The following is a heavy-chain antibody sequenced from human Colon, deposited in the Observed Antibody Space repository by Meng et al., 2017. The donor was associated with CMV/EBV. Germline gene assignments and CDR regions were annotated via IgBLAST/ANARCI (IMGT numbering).Heavy chain of an antibody. D-gene: IGHD4-23*01. CDR1: AFSLSTNGVA. Sequence: TLKGAGPTLVKPTQTLALSCTFSAFSLSTNGVAVGWIRQPPGQALEWLALIFWDGDKRYKTSLENRLTITKDTSKNQVVLTVTNMDPVDTATYYCAHLSYDGRSDHFDYWGQGTLVTVSS. CDR3: AHLSYDGRSDHFDY. CDR2: IFWDGDK. V-gene: IGHV2-5*02. J-gene: IGHJ4*02.